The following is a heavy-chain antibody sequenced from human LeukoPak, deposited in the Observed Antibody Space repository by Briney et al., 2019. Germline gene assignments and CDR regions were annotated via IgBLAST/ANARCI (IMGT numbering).Heavy chain of an antibody. CDR3: AKAEED. V-gene: IGHV3-74*01. CDR1: GNYW. Sequence: GGSLRLSCAPSGNYWMHWVRQVPGKGLVWVSHINSDGSWTSYADSVKGRFTISKDNSKNTLYLQMNSLRAEDTAVYYCAKAEEDWGQGTLVTVSS. CDR2: INSDGSWT. J-gene: IGHJ4*02.